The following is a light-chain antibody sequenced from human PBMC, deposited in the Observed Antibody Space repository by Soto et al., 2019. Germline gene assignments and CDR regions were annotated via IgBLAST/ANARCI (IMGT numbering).Light chain of an antibody. CDR2: LGS. V-gene: IGKV2-28*01. Sequence: DIVMTQSTLSLPVNPGEPASISCRSSQSLLHSNGYNYLDWYLQKPVQTPKLLIYLGSNRASGVTDRFSGSGSVTDFTLKISRVEAEDVGVYYCMQALQTPCTFVGGTKVEIK. CDR1: QSLLHSNGYNY. J-gene: IGKJ4*01. CDR3: MQALQTPCT.